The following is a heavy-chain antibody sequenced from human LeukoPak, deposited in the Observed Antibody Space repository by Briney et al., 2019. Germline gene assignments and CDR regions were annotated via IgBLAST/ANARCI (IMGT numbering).Heavy chain of an antibody. CDR3: ARLGSYHDF. J-gene: IGHJ4*02. D-gene: IGHD1-26*01. CDR2: IHTSGGS. Sequence: SETLSLTCIVSGASISNYYWRWIRQTPEKGLEWMGHIHTSGGSSYYPSLKSRLTMSIDTSRNQISLKLTSVTAADTPLYFCARLGSYHDFWGQGALVTVSS. V-gene: IGHV4-4*09. CDR1: GASISNYY.